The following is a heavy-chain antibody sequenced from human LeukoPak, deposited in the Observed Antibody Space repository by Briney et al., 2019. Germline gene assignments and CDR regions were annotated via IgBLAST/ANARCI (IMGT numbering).Heavy chain of an antibody. CDR3: ARQSSTSIYRDYYYMDV. J-gene: IGHJ6*03. D-gene: IGHD2-2*02. Sequence: SETLSLTCAVSGYSISSGYYWGWIRQPPGKGLEWIGSIYHSGSTYYNPSLKSRVTISVDTSKNQFSLKLSSVTAADTAVYYCARQSSTSIYRDYYYMDVWGKGTTATVSS. V-gene: IGHV4-38-2*01. CDR2: IYHSGST. CDR1: GYSISSGYY.